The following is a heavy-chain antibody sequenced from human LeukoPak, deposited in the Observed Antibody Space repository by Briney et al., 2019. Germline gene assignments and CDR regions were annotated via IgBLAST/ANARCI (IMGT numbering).Heavy chain of an antibody. J-gene: IGHJ3*02. CDR3: ARDRVGATNAFDI. D-gene: IGHD1-26*01. Sequence: PSETLSLTCTVSGYSISSGYYWGWIRQPPGKGLEWIGSIYHSGSTYYNPSLKGRLNISVDTSRNQFSLKLSSVTAADTAVYYCARDRVGATNAFDIWGQGTMVTVSS. V-gene: IGHV4-38-2*02. CDR2: IYHSGST. CDR1: GYSISSGYY.